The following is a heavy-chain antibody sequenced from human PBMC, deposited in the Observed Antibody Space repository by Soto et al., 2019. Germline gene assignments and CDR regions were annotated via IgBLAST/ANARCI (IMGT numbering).Heavy chain of an antibody. V-gene: IGHV1-18*01. CDR1: GYAFTTYG. D-gene: IGHD1-1*01. Sequence: QVHLVQSGAEVKKPGASVKVSCQASGYAFTTYGITWVRQAPGQGLEWMGWISAHNGNTNYAQKLQGRVTVTRDTSTSTAYMELRSLRSDDTAVHYCARGRYGDYWGQGALVTVSS. CDR2: ISAHNGNT. J-gene: IGHJ4*02. CDR3: ARGRYGDY.